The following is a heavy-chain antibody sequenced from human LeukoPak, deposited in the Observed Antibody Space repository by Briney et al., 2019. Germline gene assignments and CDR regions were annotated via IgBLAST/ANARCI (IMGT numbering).Heavy chain of an antibody. J-gene: IGHJ4*02. D-gene: IGHD6-19*01. CDR3: AGGQMFTSGGFDD. Sequence: GESLRLSCAASGFSVSNKYMSWVRQAPGKGLEWVSVIYTGGDTYYADSVRGRFTISRDNSKNTVNLQMNSLRAEDTALYYRAGGQMFTSGGFDDWGQGTLVTVSS. V-gene: IGHV3-53*01. CDR2: IYTGGDT. CDR1: GFSVSNKY.